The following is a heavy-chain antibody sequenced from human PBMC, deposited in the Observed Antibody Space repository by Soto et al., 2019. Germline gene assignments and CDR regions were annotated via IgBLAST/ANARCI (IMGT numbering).Heavy chain of an antibody. CDR1: GYSFTSYW. V-gene: IGHV5-10-1*01. D-gene: IGHD5-18*01. CDR2: IDPSDSYT. J-gene: IGHJ5*02. CDR3: ASSGGDTAMATADWFDP. Sequence: PGESLKLSCKGSGYSFTSYWISWVRQMPEKGLEWMGRIDPSDSYTNYSPSFQGHVTISADKSISTAYLQWSSLKASDTAMYYCASSGGDTAMATADWFDPWGQGTLVTVSS.